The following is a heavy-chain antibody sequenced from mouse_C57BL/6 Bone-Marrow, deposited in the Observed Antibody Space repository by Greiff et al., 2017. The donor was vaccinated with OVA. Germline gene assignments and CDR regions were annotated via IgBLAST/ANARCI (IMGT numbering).Heavy chain of an antibody. D-gene: IGHD2-4*01. V-gene: IGHV5-12*01. CDR2: ISNGGGST. J-gene: IGHJ3*01. CDR3: ASPYDYAGAY. CDR1: GFTFSDYY. Sequence: EVKVVESGGGLVQPGGSLKLSCAASGFTFSDYYMYWVRQTPEKRLEWVAYISNGGGSTYYPDTVKGRFTISRDNAKNTLYLQMSRLKSEDTAMYYCASPYDYAGAYWGQGTLVTVSA.